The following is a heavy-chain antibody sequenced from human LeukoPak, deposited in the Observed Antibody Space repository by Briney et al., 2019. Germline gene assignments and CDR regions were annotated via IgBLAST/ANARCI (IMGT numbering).Heavy chain of an antibody. J-gene: IGHJ5*02. D-gene: IGHD2-2*01. CDR1: GYTFTSYG. CDR3: ARDVGDIVTVPAAISVP. Sequence: ASVKVSCKASGYTFTSYGISWVRQAPGQGLEWMGCISAYNGNTNYAQTVQGRVTMTTDTSTSTAYMEVRSLRSDDTAMYYCARDVGDIVTVPAAISVPWGQGTLVTVSS. CDR2: ISAYNGNT. V-gene: IGHV1-18*01.